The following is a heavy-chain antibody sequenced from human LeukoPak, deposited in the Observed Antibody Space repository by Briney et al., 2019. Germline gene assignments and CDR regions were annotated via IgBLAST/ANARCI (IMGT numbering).Heavy chain of an antibody. V-gene: IGHV3-64D*06. CDR2: ISSNGDNT. CDR3: VRGTGY. Sequence: GGSLRLSCSVSGFTFSTYVMHWVRQAPGKGLEYVSAISSNGDNTYYADSVKGRFTIFRDNSKNTLYLQMSSLRADDTAVYYCVRGTGYWGQGTLVTVSS. J-gene: IGHJ4*02. CDR1: GFTFSTYV.